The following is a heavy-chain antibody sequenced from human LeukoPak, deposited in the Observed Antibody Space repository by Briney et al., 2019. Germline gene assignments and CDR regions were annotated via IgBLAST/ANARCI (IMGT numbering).Heavy chain of an antibody. J-gene: IGHJ4*02. CDR1: GYTFTSYG. Sequence: GASVKVSCKASGYTFTSYGISWVRQAPGQGLEWMGWISAYNGNTNYAQKLQGRVTMTTDTSTSTAYMELRSLRSDDTAVYYCAVGIVVVPAAIRFDYCGQGTLVTVSS. V-gene: IGHV1-18*01. CDR2: ISAYNGNT. D-gene: IGHD2-2*01. CDR3: AVGIVVVPAAIRFDY.